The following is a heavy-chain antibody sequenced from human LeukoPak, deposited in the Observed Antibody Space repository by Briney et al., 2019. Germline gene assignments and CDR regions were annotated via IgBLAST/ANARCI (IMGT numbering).Heavy chain of an antibody. J-gene: IGHJ4*02. CDR1: GGSFSGYY. CDR2: INHSGST. Sequence: PSETLSLTCAVYGGSFSGYYWSWIRQPPGKGLEWIGEINHSGSTNYNPSLKSRVTISVDTSKNLFSLKLSSVTAADTAVYYCARATVTLYYFDYWGQGTLVTVSS. D-gene: IGHD4-11*01. CDR3: ARATVTLYYFDY. V-gene: IGHV4-34*01.